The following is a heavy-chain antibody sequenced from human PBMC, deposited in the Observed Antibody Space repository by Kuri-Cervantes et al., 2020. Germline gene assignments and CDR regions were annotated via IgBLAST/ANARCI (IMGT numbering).Heavy chain of an antibody. V-gene: IGHV3-33*01. CDR3: ARNGARYGGYAQAIYGMDV. CDR2: IWYDGSNK. Sequence: GGSLRLSCAASGFTLSSYGMHWVRQTPGKGLEWVAVIWYDGSNKYYADSVKGRFTISRDNSKNTLYLQMNSLRAEDTAVYYCARNGARYGGYAQAIYGMDVWGQGTTVTVSS. CDR1: GFTLSSYG. J-gene: IGHJ6*02. D-gene: IGHD5-12*01.